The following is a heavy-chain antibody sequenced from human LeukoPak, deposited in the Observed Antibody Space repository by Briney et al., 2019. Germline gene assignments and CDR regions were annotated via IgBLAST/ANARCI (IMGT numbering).Heavy chain of an antibody. CDR2: IYYTGST. V-gene: IGHV4-39*01. D-gene: IGHD2-21*01. Sequence: GSLRLSCAASGFTVSRNYMSWVRQPPGKGLEWIGSIYYTGSTYYNSSLKGRVTISVDTSNNQFSLKLSSVTAADTAVYYCARQFGGGADPNFDYWGQGTLVTVSS. CDR1: GFTVSRNY. CDR3: ARQFGGGADPNFDY. J-gene: IGHJ4*02.